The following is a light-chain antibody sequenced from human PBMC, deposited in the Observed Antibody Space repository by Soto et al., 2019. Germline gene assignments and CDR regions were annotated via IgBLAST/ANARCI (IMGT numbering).Light chain of an antibody. CDR2: DAS. J-gene: IGKJ1*01. Sequence: DIHFTQSPSTLSPSVGDRVTITCRASQSISSWLAWYQQKPGKAPKLLIYDASSLESGVPSRFSGSGSGTEFTLTISSLQPDDFATYYCQQYNSYPGTFGQGTKVDIK. CDR1: QSISSW. V-gene: IGKV1-5*01. CDR3: QQYNSYPGT.